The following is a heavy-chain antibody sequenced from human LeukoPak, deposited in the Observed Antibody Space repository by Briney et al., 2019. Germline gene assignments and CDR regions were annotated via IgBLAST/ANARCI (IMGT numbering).Heavy chain of an antibody. D-gene: IGHD6-13*01. Sequence: PGGSLRLSCAASGFTFITYAMSWVRQAPGKGLEWVSAITDSGGNTYYADSVKGRFTISRDNSKNTLYLQMNSLRAEDTAVYYCTPAGYSSFWGQGTLVTVSS. V-gene: IGHV3-23*01. CDR3: TPAGYSSF. CDR2: ITDSGGNT. CDR1: GFTFITYA. J-gene: IGHJ4*02.